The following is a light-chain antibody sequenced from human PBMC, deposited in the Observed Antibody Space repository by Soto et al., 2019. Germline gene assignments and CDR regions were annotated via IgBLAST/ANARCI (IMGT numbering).Light chain of an antibody. CDR1: QSVSNNY. J-gene: IGKJ4*01. Sequence: EIVLTQSPGTLSLSPGERATLPCRASQSVSNNYLAWYQQKPGQAPKVLIYRASSRATGIPDRFSGSGSGTDFTLTISRLEPEDFAVYYCQQYGSSPLTFGGGTKVDIK. V-gene: IGKV3-20*01. CDR3: QQYGSSPLT. CDR2: RAS.